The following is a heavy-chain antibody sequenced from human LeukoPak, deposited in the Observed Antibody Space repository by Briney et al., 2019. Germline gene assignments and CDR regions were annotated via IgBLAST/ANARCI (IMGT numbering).Heavy chain of an antibody. CDR1: GFTFSSYG. CDR3: ATTAMARDGAY. J-gene: IGHJ4*02. Sequence: GGSLRLSCAASGFTFSSYGMSWVRQAPGKGLEWVSSISSSSSYIYYADSVKGRFTISRDNAKNSLYLQMNSLRAEDTAVYYCATTAMARDGAYWGQGTLVTVSS. CDR2: ISSSSSYI. D-gene: IGHD5-18*01. V-gene: IGHV3-21*01.